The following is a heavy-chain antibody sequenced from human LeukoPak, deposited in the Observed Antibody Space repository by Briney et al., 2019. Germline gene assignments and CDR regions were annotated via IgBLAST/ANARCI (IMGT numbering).Heavy chain of an antibody. V-gene: IGHV3-74*01. CDR2: INSDGSST. J-gene: IGHJ4*02. CDR1: GFTFSSYW. D-gene: IGHD6-13*01. CDR3: AREIRGEAAAADY. Sequence: GGSLRLSCAASGFTFSSYWMHWVRQAPGKGLVWVSRINSDGSSTSYADSGKGRFTISRDNSKNTLYLQMNSLRAEDTAVYYCAREIRGEAAAADYWGQGTLVTVSS.